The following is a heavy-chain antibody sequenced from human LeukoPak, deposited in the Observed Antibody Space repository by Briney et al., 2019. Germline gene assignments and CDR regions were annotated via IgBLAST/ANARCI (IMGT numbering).Heavy chain of an antibody. Sequence: GGSLRLSCAASGFTFSSYSMNWVRQAPGKGLEWVSSISSSSSYIYYADSVKGRFTISRDNVKNSLYLQMNSLRAEDTAVYYCARDTGSGWIQPGYWGQGTLVTVSS. D-gene: IGHD6-19*01. CDR2: ISSSSSYI. V-gene: IGHV3-21*01. J-gene: IGHJ4*02. CDR1: GFTFSSYS. CDR3: ARDTGSGWIQPGY.